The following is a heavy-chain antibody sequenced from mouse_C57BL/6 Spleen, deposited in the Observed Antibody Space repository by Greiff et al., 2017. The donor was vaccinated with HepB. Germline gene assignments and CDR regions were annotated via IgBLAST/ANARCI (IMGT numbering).Heavy chain of an antibody. CDR3: ARSMGRGYFDY. D-gene: IGHD4-1*01. V-gene: IGHV1-63*01. J-gene: IGHJ2*01. CDR2: IYPGGGYT. CDR1: GYTFTNYW. Sequence: QVQLKQSGAELVRPGTSVKMSCKASGYTFTNYWIGWAKQRPGHGLEWIGDIYPGGGYTNYNEKFKGKATLTADKSSSTAYMQFSSLTSEDSAIYYCARSMGRGYFDYWGQGTTLTVSS.